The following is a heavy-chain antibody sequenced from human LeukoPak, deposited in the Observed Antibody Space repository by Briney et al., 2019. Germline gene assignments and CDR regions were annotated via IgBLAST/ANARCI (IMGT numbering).Heavy chain of an antibody. CDR3: ASGRGIAAAGKVSGWFDP. CDR2: INHSGST. CDR1: GGSFCGYY. V-gene: IGHV4-34*01. D-gene: IGHD6-13*01. J-gene: IGHJ5*02. Sequence: PSETLSLTCAVYGGSFCGYYWSWIRQPPGKGLEWIGEINHSGSTNYNPSLKSRVTISVDTSKNQFSLKLSSVTVADTAVYYCASGRGIAAAGKVSGWFDPWGQGTLVTVSS.